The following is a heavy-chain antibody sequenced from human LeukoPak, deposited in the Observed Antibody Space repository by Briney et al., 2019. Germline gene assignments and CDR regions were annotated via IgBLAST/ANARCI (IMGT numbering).Heavy chain of an antibody. D-gene: IGHD1-26*01. Sequence: ASVKVSCKASGYTFTGYYIHWVRQAPGQGLEWMGWINPNSGGTNYAQKFQGRVTMTRDTSISTAYMELSRLRSDDTAAYYCARDRDSGSYGGAFDIWGQWTMVTVSS. CDR1: GYTFTGYY. CDR3: ARDRDSGSYGGAFDI. V-gene: IGHV1-2*02. J-gene: IGHJ3*02. CDR2: INPNSGGT.